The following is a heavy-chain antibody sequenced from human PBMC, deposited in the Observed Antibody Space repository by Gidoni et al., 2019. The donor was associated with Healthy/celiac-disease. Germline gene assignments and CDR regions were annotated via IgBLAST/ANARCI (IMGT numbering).Heavy chain of an antibody. V-gene: IGHV3-9*01. CDR1: GFTFADYA. CDR3: AKVLTPGEQQLVLDY. Sequence: EVQLVESGGGLVQPGRSLRRSCAASGFTFADYAMHWVRQVPGKGLEGVLGISWNSGSIGYADSVKGRFTISRDNAKNSLYLQMNSLRAEYTALYYCAKVLTPGEQQLVLDYWGQGTLVTVSS. D-gene: IGHD6-13*01. CDR2: ISWNSGSI. J-gene: IGHJ4*02.